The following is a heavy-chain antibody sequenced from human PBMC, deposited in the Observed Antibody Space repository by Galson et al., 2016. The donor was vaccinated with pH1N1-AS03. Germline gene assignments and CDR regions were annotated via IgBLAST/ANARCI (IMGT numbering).Heavy chain of an antibody. CDR1: GGTFGNYA. V-gene: IGHV1-69*13. CDR2: IHPIFGTP. D-gene: IGHD3-22*01. Sequence: SVKVSCKASGGTFGNYAISWLRQAPGQGLEWMGGIHPIFGTPSYAQKFQGRLTVTADDSTSAACMELSSLTSEDTAIYYCARDRHYDSSGRYFYESEHWGQGALVIVSS. CDR3: ARDRHYDSSGRYFYESEH. J-gene: IGHJ4*02.